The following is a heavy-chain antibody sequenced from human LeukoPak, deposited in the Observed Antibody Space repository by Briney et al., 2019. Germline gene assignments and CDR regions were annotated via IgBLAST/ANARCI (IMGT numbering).Heavy chain of an antibody. CDR1: GFTLTSYY. V-gene: IGHV1-46*01. CDR3: ARSMVGATGGWFDP. Sequence: ASVKVSCKASGFTLTSYYIHWVRQAPGQGLEWMGIINPSGGSTSYAQKFQGRVTMTRDTSTSTVYMELSSLRSEYTAVYYCARSMVGATGGWFDPWGQGTLVTVSS. CDR2: INPSGGST. D-gene: IGHD1-26*01. J-gene: IGHJ5*02.